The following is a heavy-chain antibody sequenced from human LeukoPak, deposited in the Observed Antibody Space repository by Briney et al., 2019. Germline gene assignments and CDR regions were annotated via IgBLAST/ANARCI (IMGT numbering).Heavy chain of an antibody. D-gene: IGHD4/OR15-4a*01. CDR1: GFTFSNYA. CDR3: ARTRSWCFDP. V-gene: IGHV3-23*01. CDR2: LSGHSIAT. J-gene: IGHJ5*02. Sequence: GGSLRLSCAASGFTFSNYAMTWVRQAPGRGLEWVSSLSGHSIATHYADSVKGRFTISRDNSKNTLYLQLNSLRAEDTAVYYCARTRSWCFDPWGQGTLVSVSS.